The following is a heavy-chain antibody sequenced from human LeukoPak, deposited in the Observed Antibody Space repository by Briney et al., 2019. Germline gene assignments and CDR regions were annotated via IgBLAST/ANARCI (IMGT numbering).Heavy chain of an antibody. D-gene: IGHD5-18*01. CDR2: ISSSSGYI. V-gene: IGHV3-21*01. CDR1: GFTFSYYS. CDR3: ARVVDTHFDY. Sequence: GGSLRLSCAASGFTFSYYSMNWVRQAPGKGLEWVSSISSSSGYIYYADSVKGRFTISRDNAKNTLYLQMNSLRAEDTAVYYCARVVDTHFDYWGQGTLVTVSS. J-gene: IGHJ4*02.